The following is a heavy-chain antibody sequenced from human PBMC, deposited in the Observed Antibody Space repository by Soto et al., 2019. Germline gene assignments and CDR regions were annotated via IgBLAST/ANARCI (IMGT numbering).Heavy chain of an antibody. CDR3: VRSPRYCSSTSCYVNY. J-gene: IGHJ4*02. V-gene: IGHV4-31*03. Sequence: PSETLSLTCTVSGGSISSGGYYWSWIRQHPGKGLEWIGYIYYSGSTYYNPSLKSRVTISVDTSKNQFSLKLSSVTAADTAVYYCVRSPRYCSSTSCYVNYWGQGTLVTVSS. CDR2: IYYSGST. D-gene: IGHD2-2*01. CDR1: GGSISSGGYY.